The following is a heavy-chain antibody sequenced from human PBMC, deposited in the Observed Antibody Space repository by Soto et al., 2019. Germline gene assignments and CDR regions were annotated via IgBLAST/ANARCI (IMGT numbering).Heavy chain of an antibody. J-gene: IGHJ4*02. D-gene: IGHD2-2*01. CDR2: INAGNGNT. CDR3: ARDGYSSSTSCSSSFDY. CDR1: GYTFTSYA. V-gene: IGHV1-3*01. Sequence: QVQLVQSGAEVKKPGASVKVSCKASGYTFTSYAMHWVRQAPGQRLEWMGWINAGNGNTKYSQKFQGRVTITRDTSASTAYMELSSLRSEDTAVYYCARDGYSSSTSCSSSFDYWGQGTLVTVSS.